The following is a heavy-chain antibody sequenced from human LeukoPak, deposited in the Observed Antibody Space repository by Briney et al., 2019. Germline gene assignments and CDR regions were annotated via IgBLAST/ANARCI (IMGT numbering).Heavy chain of an antibody. V-gene: IGHV3-21*06. CDR2: ISSSSSYV. D-gene: IGHD4-17*01. Sequence: GGSLRLSCAASGFTFSTYRMNWVRQAPGKGLEWVSSISSSSSYVYYADSVNGRFTISRDNAKNSLFLQMNSLRAEDTAVYYCARGYGDSIHFDYWGQGTLVTVSS. CDR3: ARGYGDSIHFDY. CDR1: GFTFSTYR. J-gene: IGHJ4*02.